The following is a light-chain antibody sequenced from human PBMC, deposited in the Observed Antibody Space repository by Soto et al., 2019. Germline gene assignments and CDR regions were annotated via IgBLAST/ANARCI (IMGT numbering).Light chain of an antibody. Sequence: EIVLMQSPGTLSLSPGERATLSCRASQSVSSSYLAWYQQKPGQAPRPLIYGASSRAIGIPDRFSGSGSGTDFTLTISRLEPEDFAVYYCQQYGSSPWTFGQGTKVEIK. CDR2: GAS. CDR3: QQYGSSPWT. CDR1: QSVSSSY. J-gene: IGKJ1*01. V-gene: IGKV3-20*01.